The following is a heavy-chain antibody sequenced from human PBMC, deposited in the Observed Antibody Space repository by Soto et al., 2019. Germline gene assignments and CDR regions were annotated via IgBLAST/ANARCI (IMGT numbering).Heavy chain of an antibody. J-gene: IGHJ5*02. CDR1: GGSISSGGYY. D-gene: IGHD2-15*01. V-gene: IGHV4-31*03. CDR3: ARGDCSGGSCYSGHWFEP. CDR2: IYYSGST. Sequence: SETLSLTCTVSGGSISSGGYYWSWIRQHPGKGLEWIGYIYYSGSTYYNPSLKSRVTISVDTSKNQFSLKLSSVTAADTAVHYCARGDCSGGSCYSGHWFEPWGQGALVKVSS.